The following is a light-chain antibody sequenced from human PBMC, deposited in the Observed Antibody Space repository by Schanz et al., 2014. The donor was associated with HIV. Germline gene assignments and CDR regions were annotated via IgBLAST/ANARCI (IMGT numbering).Light chain of an antibody. Sequence: EIVMTQSPATLSVSPGERATLSCRASQSVSNNLAWYQQKPGQTPRLLIYGASTRATGIPARFSGSGSGTDFTLIISSLQPEDFASYFCQQTYNTSITFGQGTRLEIK. J-gene: IGKJ5*01. CDR2: GAS. V-gene: IGKV3-15*01. CDR3: QQTYNTSIT. CDR1: QSVSNN.